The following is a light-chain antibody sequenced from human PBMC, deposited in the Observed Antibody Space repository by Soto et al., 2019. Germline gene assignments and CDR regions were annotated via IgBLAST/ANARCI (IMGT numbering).Light chain of an antibody. CDR1: ENVNGH. V-gene: IGKV1-5*03. CDR3: QQYYSSPLT. Sequence: IQMTQSPNTLSASVGDSVAVTCRASENVNGHLAWYQQKPGKAPKLLIYEASILESGVPSRFSGSGFGTGFTLTINGLLPEDVAVYYCQQYYSSPLTFGQGTKV. J-gene: IGKJ1*01. CDR2: EAS.